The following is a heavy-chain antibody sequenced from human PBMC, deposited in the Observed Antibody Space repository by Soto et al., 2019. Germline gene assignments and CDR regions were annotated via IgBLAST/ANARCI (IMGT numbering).Heavy chain of an antibody. D-gene: IGHD6-19*01. V-gene: IGHV3-48*02. CDR2: ISSSSSTI. CDR1: GFTFSIYS. Sequence: WGSLLLSCASSGFTFSIYSMNWVRQAPGKGLEWVSYISSSSSTIYYADSVKGRFTISRDNAKNSLYLQMNSLRDEDTAVYCCARDYRYSSGWYDYWGQGTMVTVSS. CDR3: ARDYRYSSGWYDY. J-gene: IGHJ4*02.